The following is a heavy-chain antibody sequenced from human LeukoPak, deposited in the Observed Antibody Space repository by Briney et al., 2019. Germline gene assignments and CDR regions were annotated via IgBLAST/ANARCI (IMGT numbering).Heavy chain of an antibody. V-gene: IGHV1-69*13. CDR2: IIPIFGTA. CDR1: GGTFSSYA. CDR3: ARDGPACSSTSCNYFDY. Sequence: GASVKVSCKASGGTFSSYAISWVRQAPGQGLEWMGGIIPIFGTANYAQKFQGRVTITADESTSTAYMELSSLRSEDTAVYYCARDGPACSSTSCNYFDYWGQGTLVTVSS. J-gene: IGHJ4*02. D-gene: IGHD2-2*01.